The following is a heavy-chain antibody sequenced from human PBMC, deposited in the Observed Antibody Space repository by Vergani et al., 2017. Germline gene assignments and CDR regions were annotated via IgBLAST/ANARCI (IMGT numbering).Heavy chain of an antibody. CDR3: AKSSNDILTGYYHFDY. Sequence: QVQLEESGGGVVQPGRSLRLSCAGSGFTLSSHAMHWVRQAPGKGLEWVAFIWYDGSNKYYADSVKGRFTISRDNSKNTLYLQMNSLRAEDTAVYYCAKSSNDILTGYYHFDYWGQGTLVTVSS. CDR1: GFTLSSHA. J-gene: IGHJ4*02. V-gene: IGHV3-30*02. CDR2: IWYDGSNK. D-gene: IGHD3-9*01.